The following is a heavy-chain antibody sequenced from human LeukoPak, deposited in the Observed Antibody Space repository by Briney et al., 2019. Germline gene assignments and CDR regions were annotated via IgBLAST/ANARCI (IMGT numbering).Heavy chain of an antibody. D-gene: IGHD3-10*01. CDR1: SEFFSGYY. V-gene: IGHV4-34*01. CDR3: ARLPLGAFGEVLNFDC. CDR2: INDSGTT. Sequence: SETLSLTCGVSSEFFSGYYWGWIRQPPGKGLEWIGDINDSGTTKYNPTLKSRVSISIDTSKKEFSLKVRSVTAADTAVYYCARLPLGAFGEVLNFDCWGQGTLVIVSS. J-gene: IGHJ4*02.